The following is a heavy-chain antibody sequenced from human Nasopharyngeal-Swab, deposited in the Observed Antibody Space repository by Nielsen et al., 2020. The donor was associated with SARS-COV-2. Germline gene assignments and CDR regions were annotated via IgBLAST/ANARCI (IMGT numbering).Heavy chain of an antibody. D-gene: IGHD2-15*01. CDR2: IKSKTDGGTT. J-gene: IGHJ4*02. Sequence: GESLKISCAASGFTFSNAWMSWVRQAPGKGLEWVGRIKSKTDGGTTDYAAPVKGRFTISRDDSKNTLYLQMNSLKTEDTAVYYCTTEEVVVVAALDYWGQGTLVTVSS. V-gene: IGHV3-15*01. CDR3: TTEEVVVVAALDY. CDR1: GFTFSNAW.